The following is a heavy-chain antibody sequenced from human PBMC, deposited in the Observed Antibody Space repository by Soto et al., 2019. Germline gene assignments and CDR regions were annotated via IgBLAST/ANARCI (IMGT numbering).Heavy chain of an antibody. CDR1: GFTVSSNY. CDR3: ARGYDSSGYYNYGMDV. J-gene: IGHJ6*02. D-gene: IGHD3-22*01. CDR2: IYSGGST. V-gene: IGHV3-53*01. Sequence: EVQLVESGGGLIQPGGSLRLSCAASGFTVSSNYMSWVRQAPGKGLEWVSVIYSGGSTYYADSVKGRFTISRDNSKXXLYLQMNSLRAEDTAVYYCARGYDSSGYYNYGMDVWGQGTTVTVSS.